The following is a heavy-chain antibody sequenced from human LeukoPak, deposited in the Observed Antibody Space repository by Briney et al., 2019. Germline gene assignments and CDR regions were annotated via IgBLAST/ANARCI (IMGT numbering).Heavy chain of an antibody. CDR2: TLTTGST. V-gene: IGHV4-61*02. D-gene: IGHD3-3*01. J-gene: IGHJ6*03. CDR3: ARSQEGYLDSWSGYHYYYYMDV. CDR1: GGSISSASYY. Sequence: SETLSLTCSVSGGSISSASYYWSWIRQPAGKGLEWIGRTLTTGSTKYNPSLKSRVTMSLDTSKNQFSLRLSSVTAADTAVYYCARSQEGYLDSWSGYHYYYYMDVWGKGTTVTVSS.